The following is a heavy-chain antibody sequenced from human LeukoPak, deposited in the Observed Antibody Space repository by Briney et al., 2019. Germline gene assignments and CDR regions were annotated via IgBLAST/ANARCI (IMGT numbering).Heavy chain of an antibody. CDR3: ARGNWFDP. J-gene: IGHJ5*02. CDR2: ISYDGSNK. V-gene: IGHV3-30*04. CDR1: GFTFSSYA. Sequence: PGGSLRLSCAASGFTFSSYAMHWVRQAPGKGLEWVAVISYDGSNKYYADSVKGRFTISRDNSKNTLYLQMNSLRAEDTAVYYCARGNWFDPWGQGTPVTVSS.